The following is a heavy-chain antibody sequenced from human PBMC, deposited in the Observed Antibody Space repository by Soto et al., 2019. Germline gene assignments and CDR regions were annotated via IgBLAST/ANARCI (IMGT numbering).Heavy chain of an antibody. D-gene: IGHD5-18*01. Sequence: PGESLKISCKGSGYSFTSYWIGWVRQMPGKGLEWMGIIYPGDSDTRYSPSFQGQVTISADKPISTAYLQWSSLKASDTAMYYCASSGSGTAMPHYYYYGMDVWGQGTTVTVSS. J-gene: IGHJ6*02. CDR1: GYSFTSYW. V-gene: IGHV5-51*01. CDR2: IYPGDSDT. CDR3: ASSGSGTAMPHYYYYGMDV.